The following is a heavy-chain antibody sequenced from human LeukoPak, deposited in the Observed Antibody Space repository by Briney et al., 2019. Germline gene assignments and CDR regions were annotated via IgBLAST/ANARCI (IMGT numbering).Heavy chain of an antibody. CDR2: ISSSGDT. CDR3: AKDAVGATAYYFDY. J-gene: IGHJ4*02. D-gene: IGHD1-26*01. Sequence: GGSLRLSCAASGFTFSSYAVTWVRQAPGKGLEWVSAISSSGDTYYAGSVRGRFTVSRDNSKNTLYLQMNSLRAEDTAVYYCAKDAVGATAYYFDYWGQGTLVTVSS. V-gene: IGHV3-23*01. CDR1: GFTFSSYA.